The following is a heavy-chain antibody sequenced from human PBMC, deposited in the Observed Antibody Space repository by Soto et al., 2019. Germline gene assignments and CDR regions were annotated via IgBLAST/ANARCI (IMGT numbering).Heavy chain of an antibody. J-gene: IGHJ4*02. V-gene: IGHV1-8*01. CDR1: GYTFTRYD. CDR2: MNPNSGNT. CDR3: ARAHPVPAAISDY. D-gene: IGHD2-2*01. Sequence: ASVKVSCKASGYTFTRYDINWVRQATGQGLEWMGWMNPNSGNTGYAQKFQGRVTMTRNTSISTAYMELSSLRSEDTAVYYCARAHPVPAAISDYWGQGTLVTVSS.